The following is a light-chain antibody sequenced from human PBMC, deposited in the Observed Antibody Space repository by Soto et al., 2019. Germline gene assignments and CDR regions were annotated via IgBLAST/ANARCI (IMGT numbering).Light chain of an antibody. Sequence: IGVTHSAGTLSFSPGERATLSSRASQSVSSSYLAWYQQKPGQAPRLLIYGASSRATGIPDRFSGSGSGTDFTLTISRLEPEDFAVYYSQQYGSSPDTFAQRTRPAIK. V-gene: IGKV3-20*01. J-gene: IGKJ5*01. CDR2: GAS. CDR1: QSVSSSY. CDR3: QQYGSSPDT.